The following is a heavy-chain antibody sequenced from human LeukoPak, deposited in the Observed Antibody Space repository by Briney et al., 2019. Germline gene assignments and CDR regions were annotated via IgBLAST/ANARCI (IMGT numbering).Heavy chain of an antibody. Sequence: SDTLSLTCTVSGGSISSYYWSWIRQPAGKGLEWIGRIYTSGSTNYNPSLKSRVTMSVDTSKNQFSLKLSSVTAADTAVYYCAREGYYDFWSGYYGNWFDPWGQGTLVTVSS. CDR3: AREGYYDFWSGYYGNWFDP. V-gene: IGHV4-4*07. J-gene: IGHJ5*02. CDR1: GGSISSYY. CDR2: IYTSGST. D-gene: IGHD3-3*01.